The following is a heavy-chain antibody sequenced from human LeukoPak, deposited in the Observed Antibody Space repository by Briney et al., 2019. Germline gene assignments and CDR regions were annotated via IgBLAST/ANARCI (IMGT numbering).Heavy chain of an antibody. CDR1: GFTFSSYA. Sequence: GGSLRLSCAASGFTFSSYAMSWVRQAPGKGLEWVSAISGSGGSTYYADSVKGRFTISRDNSKNTLYLQMNGLRAEDTALYLCAGGDRNGWYFDYWGQGTLVTVSS. CDR3: AGGDRNGWYFDY. D-gene: IGHD6-19*01. V-gene: IGHV3-23*01. J-gene: IGHJ4*02. CDR2: ISGSGGST.